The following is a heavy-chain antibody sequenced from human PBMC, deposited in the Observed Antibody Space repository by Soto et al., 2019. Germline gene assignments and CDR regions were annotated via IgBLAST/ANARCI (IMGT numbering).Heavy chain of an antibody. CDR1: GGSFSGYY. D-gene: IGHD3-9*01. CDR3: ARTYGTTGYYRRYFDD. V-gene: IGHV4-34*01. CDR2: INHSGST. J-gene: IGHJ4*02. Sequence: PSETLSLTCAVYGGSFSGYYWSWIRQPPGKGLEWIGEINHSGSTNYNPSLKSRVALSLDTSRNQFSLKLSSVTAADTAVYYCARTYGTTGYYRRYFDDWGQGTLVTVSS.